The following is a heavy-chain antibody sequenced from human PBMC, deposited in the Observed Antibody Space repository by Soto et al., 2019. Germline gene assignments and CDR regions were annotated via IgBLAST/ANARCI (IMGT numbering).Heavy chain of an antibody. CDR1: GGTFNTYA. J-gene: IGHJ4*02. V-gene: IGHV1-69*19. CDR2: ISPMFGAA. CDR3: AREVQVHTPAFVY. Sequence: QVQLVQSGAEMKKPGSLVKVSCQSSGGTFNTYAMNWVRQAPGQGPEWMGDISPMFGAANYAPKLQGRVTITADESTGTSYMQLSSLTSEDTALYFCAREVQVHTPAFVYWGQGTLVTVSS. D-gene: IGHD3-10*01.